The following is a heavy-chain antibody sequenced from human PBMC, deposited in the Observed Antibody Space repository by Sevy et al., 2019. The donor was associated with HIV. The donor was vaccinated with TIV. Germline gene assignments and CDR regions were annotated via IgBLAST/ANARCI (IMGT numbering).Heavy chain of an antibody. D-gene: IGHD3-22*01. J-gene: IGHJ4*02. Sequence: ASVKGSCKVSGYTLTQLSVHWVRQAPGKGLEWMGSFDPEYGETIYAQNFQGRVTMTEDTSTDTAYMDLSSLRSEDTAVYYCATTKDYYDSSGSPFDYWGQGTLVTVSS. CDR1: GYTLTQLS. CDR2: FDPEYGET. CDR3: ATTKDYYDSSGSPFDY. V-gene: IGHV1-24*01.